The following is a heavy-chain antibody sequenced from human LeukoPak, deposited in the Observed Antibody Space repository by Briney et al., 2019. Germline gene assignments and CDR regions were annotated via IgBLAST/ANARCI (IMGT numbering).Heavy chain of an antibody. Sequence: GASVKVSCKASGYTFTGYYMHWVRQAPGQGLEWMGWINPNSGGTNYAQKFQGRVTMTRDTSISTAYMELSRLRSDDTAVYYCARPVDYYDSSGYYYVYFDYWGQGTLVTVSS. J-gene: IGHJ4*02. CDR2: INPNSGGT. V-gene: IGHV1-2*02. CDR1: GYTFTGYY. CDR3: ARPVDYYDSSGYYYVYFDY. D-gene: IGHD3-22*01.